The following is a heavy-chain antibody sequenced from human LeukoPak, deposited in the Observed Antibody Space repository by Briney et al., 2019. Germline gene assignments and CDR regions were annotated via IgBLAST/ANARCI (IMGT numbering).Heavy chain of an antibody. CDR1: GFTFSSYG. CDR3: AKFWAGSSWFARALDM. V-gene: IGHV3-23*01. J-gene: IGHJ3*02. CDR2: VRGGGEVT. D-gene: IGHD6-13*01. Sequence: PGGSLRLSCAASGFTFSSYGMRWVRQAPGKGLEWVSAVRGGGEVTHYADSVRGRVTISIDNVKNTLYMQMNSLRDEHTAVYYCAKFWAGSSWFARALDMWGQGTMVFVS.